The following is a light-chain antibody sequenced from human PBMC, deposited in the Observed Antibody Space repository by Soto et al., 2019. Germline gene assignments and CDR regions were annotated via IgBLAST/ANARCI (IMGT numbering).Light chain of an antibody. J-gene: IGKJ5*01. CDR2: GAS. CDR3: QQCHKWPRIT. Sequence: EIVMTQSPATLSVSPGEGATLSCRASENVDTNLAWYQHKPGQAPRLLIYGASTRAAGVPARFCGSGSGTEFTLTISSLESEDVAVYYCQQCHKWPRITFGPGTRLE. V-gene: IGKV3-15*01. CDR1: ENVDTN.